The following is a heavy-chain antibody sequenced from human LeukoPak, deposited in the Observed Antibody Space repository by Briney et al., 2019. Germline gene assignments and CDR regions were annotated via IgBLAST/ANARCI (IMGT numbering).Heavy chain of an antibody. D-gene: IGHD6-13*01. CDR2: ISAYNGNT. CDR1: GYTFTSDG. V-gene: IGHV1-18*01. J-gene: IGHJ5*02. CDR3: ARAMSRGIAAHWFDP. Sequence: GASVKVSCKASGYTFTSDGISWGRQAPGQGLEWMGWISAYNGNTTYAQKRQGRVTITKDTSTSTAYMELRSQRSDDTAVYYCARAMSRGIAAHWFDPWGQGTLVTVSS.